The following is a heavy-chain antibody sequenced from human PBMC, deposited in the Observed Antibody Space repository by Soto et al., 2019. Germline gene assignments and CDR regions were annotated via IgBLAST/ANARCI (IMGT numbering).Heavy chain of an antibody. Sequence: EVQLLESGGGLVQPGGSLGLSCAASGFTFSTYAMSWVRQAPGKGLEWVSTISATDGGTYYADSVTGRFTISRDNSKNTLSLQMNILRADDTAVYYCANGESSGSPAFDYWGQGTLVTVSS. J-gene: IGHJ4*02. V-gene: IGHV3-23*01. CDR2: ISATDGGT. CDR1: GFTFSTYA. CDR3: ANGESSGSPAFDY. D-gene: IGHD6-19*01.